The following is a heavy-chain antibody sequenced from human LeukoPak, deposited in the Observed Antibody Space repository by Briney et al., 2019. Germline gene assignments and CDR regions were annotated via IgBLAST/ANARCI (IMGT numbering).Heavy chain of an antibody. CDR2: ISSSSYI. CDR3: ARVSHSSGWYEGDFDY. Sequence: GGSLRLSCAASGFTFSSYSMNWVRQAPGKGLEWVSSISSSSYIYYADSVKGRFTISRDNAKNSLYLQMNSLRAEDTAVYYCARVSHSSGWYEGDFDYWGQGTLVTVSS. CDR1: GFTFSSYS. D-gene: IGHD6-19*01. J-gene: IGHJ4*02. V-gene: IGHV3-21*01.